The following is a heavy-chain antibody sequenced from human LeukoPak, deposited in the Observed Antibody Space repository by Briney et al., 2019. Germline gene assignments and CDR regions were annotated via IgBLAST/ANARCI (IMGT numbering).Heavy chain of an antibody. CDR1: GGSFSGYY. J-gene: IGHJ5*02. CDR3: ARDRITIFGVDPPVFNWFDP. Sequence: SETLSLTCAVYGGSFSGYYWSWIRQPPGKGLEWIGEINHSGSTNYNPSLKSRVTISVDTSKNPFSLKLSSVTAADTAVYYCARDRITIFGVDPPVFNWFDPWGQGTLVTVSS. V-gene: IGHV4-34*01. D-gene: IGHD3-3*01. CDR2: INHSGST.